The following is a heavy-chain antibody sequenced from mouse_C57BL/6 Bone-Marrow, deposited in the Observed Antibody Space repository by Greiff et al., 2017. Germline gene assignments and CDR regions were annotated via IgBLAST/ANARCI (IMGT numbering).Heavy chain of an antibody. CDR1: GFSLTSYG. D-gene: IGHD2-3*01. CDR3: ARERVDGYLWYFDV. J-gene: IGHJ1*03. Sequence: VKLMESGPGLVAPSQSLSITCTVSGFSLTSYGVHWVRQPPGKGLEWLVVIWSDGSTTYNSALKSRLSISKDNSKSQVFLKMNSLQTDDTAMYYCARERVDGYLWYFDVWGTGTTVTVSS. CDR2: IWSDGST. V-gene: IGHV2-6*03.